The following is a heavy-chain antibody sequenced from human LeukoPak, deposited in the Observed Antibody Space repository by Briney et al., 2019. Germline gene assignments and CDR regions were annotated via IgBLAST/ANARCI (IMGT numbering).Heavy chain of an antibody. CDR3: AKLADYYDSNFDI. D-gene: IGHD3-22*01. CDR1: GFTFSSYG. Sequence: GGSLRLSCAASGFTFSSYGMHWVRQAPGKGLEWVVFIRYDGSNKYYADSVKGRFTISRDNSKNTLYLQMNSLRAEDTAVYYCAKLADYYDSNFDIWGQGTMVTVSS. V-gene: IGHV3-30*02. CDR2: IRYDGSNK. J-gene: IGHJ3*02.